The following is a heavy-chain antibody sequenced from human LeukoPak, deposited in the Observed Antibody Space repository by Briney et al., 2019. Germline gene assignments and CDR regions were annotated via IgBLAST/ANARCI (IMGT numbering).Heavy chain of an antibody. CDR3: AKRGAYCSTTRCSDFDY. CDR1: GFTFSSFA. CDR2: ISGSGGST. V-gene: IGHV3-23*01. Sequence: GGSLRLSCAASGFTFSSFAMSWVRQVPGKGLEWVSAISGSGGSTYYADSVKGRLTISRDNSKNTLFLQMNSLRADDTAIYYCAKRGAYCSTTRCSDFDYWGQGTLVTVSS. D-gene: IGHD2-2*01. J-gene: IGHJ4*02.